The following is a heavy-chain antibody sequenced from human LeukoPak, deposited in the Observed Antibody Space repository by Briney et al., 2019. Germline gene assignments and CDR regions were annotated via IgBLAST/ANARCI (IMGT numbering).Heavy chain of an antibody. V-gene: IGHV3-21*01. CDR2: ISSSSSYI. D-gene: IGHD3-22*01. J-gene: IGHJ5*02. CDR1: GFTFSRYG. CDR3: ARVHYYDSSGYYA. Sequence: PGGSLRLSCAASGFTFSRYGMNWVRQAPGKGLEWVSSISSSSSYIYYADSVKGRFTISRDNAKNSLYLQMNSLRAEDTAVYYCARVHYYDSSGYYAWGQGTLVTVSS.